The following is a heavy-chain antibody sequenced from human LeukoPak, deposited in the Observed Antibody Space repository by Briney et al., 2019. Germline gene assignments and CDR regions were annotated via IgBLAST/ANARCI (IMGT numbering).Heavy chain of an antibody. CDR2: ISGSGGST. J-gene: IGHJ4*02. Sequence: GGSLRLSCAASGFTFSSYAMSWVRQAPGKGLEWVSAISGSGGSTYYADSVKGRFTISRDNSKNTLYLQMNSLRAEDTAVYYCVRDDDRPDNGPDYWGQGTLVTASS. CDR1: GFTFSSYA. V-gene: IGHV3-23*01. CDR3: VRDDDRPDNGPDY. D-gene: IGHD3-22*01.